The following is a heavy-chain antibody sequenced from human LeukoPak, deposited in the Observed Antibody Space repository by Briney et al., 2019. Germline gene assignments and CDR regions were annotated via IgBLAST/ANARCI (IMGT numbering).Heavy chain of an antibody. J-gene: IGHJ4*02. D-gene: IGHD3-3*01. Sequence: GGSLRLSCAASRFTFDDHAMHWVRQAPGKGLEWVSGINWNSNTIGYADSVKGRFTISRDNAKNSLYLQMSSLRPEDTALFYCVRGLDYDFWSGFDSWGQGTLVTVSS. CDR2: INWNSNTI. CDR1: RFTFDDHA. CDR3: VRGLDYDFWSGFDS. V-gene: IGHV3-9*01.